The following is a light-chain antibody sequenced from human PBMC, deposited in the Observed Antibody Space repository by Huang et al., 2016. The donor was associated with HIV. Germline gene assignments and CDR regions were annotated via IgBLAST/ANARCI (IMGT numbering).Light chain of an antibody. CDR1: QSVSNY. J-gene: IGKJ1*01. CDR3: QQRSNWWT. Sequence: EIVLTQSPATLSLSPGERATLSCRASQSVSNYLAWYQQKPGQAPRLLIYDAFKRATGIPARFSGGGSGTDFALTISSLEPEDFAIYYCQQRSNWWTFGPGTKVEIK. CDR2: DAF. V-gene: IGKV3-11*01.